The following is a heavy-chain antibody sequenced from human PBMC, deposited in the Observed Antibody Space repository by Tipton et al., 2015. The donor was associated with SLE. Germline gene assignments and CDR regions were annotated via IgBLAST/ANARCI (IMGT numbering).Heavy chain of an antibody. V-gene: IGHV4-39*07. CDR2: IYYSGST. J-gene: IGHJ4*02. CDR1: GGSISSSSYY. Sequence: TLSLTCTVSGGSISSSSYYWGWIRQPPGKGLEWIGSIYYSGSTYYNPSLKSRVTISVDTSKNQFSLKLSSVTAADTAVYYCARAEGAVAPYYFDYWGQGTLVTVSS. D-gene: IGHD6-19*01. CDR3: ARAEGAVAPYYFDY.